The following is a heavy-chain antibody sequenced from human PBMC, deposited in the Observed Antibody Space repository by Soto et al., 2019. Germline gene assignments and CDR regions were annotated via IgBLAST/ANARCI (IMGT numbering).Heavy chain of an antibody. J-gene: IGHJ4*02. CDR2: ISSTTNYI. V-gene: IGHV3-21*06. CDR1: GFTFTRYS. CDR3: ARESEDLTSNFDY. Sequence: GGSLRLSCAVSGFTFTRYSMNWVRQAPGKGLEWVSSISSTTNYIYYGDSMKGRFTISRDNAKNSLYLEMNSLRAEDTAVYYCARESEDLTSNFDYWGQGTLVTVSS.